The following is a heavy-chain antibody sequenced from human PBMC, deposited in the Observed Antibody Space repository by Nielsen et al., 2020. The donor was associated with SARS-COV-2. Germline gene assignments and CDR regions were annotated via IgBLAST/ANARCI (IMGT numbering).Heavy chain of an antibody. J-gene: IGHJ4*02. V-gene: IGHV3-23*01. CDR2: IRGSGDKT. Sequence: GESLKIPCAASGFTFTSYAMTWVRQAPAKGLEWVSGIRGSGDKTYYADSVKGRFTISRDNGKNSLYLQMNSLRVEDTAVYYCAREGRNLPLDYWGQGTLVTVSS. CDR3: AREGRNLPLDY. CDR1: GFTFTSYA.